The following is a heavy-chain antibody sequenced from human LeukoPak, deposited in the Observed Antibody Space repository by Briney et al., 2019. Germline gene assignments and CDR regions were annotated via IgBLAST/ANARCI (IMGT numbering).Heavy chain of an antibody. Sequence: GESLKISCKGSGYSFTSYWIGWVRQMPGKNLEWMGIIYPGDSDTRYSPSFQGQVTISADKSISTAYLQWSSLKASDTAMYYCARQATLAVAGTVWFDPWGQGTLVTVSS. CDR2: IYPGDSDT. CDR3: ARQATLAVAGTVWFDP. D-gene: IGHD6-19*01. V-gene: IGHV5-51*01. J-gene: IGHJ5*02. CDR1: GYSFTSYW.